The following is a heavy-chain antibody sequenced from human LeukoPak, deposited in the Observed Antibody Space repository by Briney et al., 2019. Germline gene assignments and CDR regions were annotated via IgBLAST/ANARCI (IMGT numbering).Heavy chain of an antibody. CDR1: GFTFSSYG. Sequence: GGSLRLSCAASGFTFSSYGMHWVRQAPGKGLEWVTMVRNDGSDKYYADSVKGRFTISRDNSKDTLYLQMNSLRPEDTAVYYCAKHYYGSGSQKYYFDYWGQGTLVTVSS. V-gene: IGHV3-30*02. D-gene: IGHD3-10*01. CDR2: VRNDGSDK. CDR3: AKHYYGSGSQKYYFDY. J-gene: IGHJ4*02.